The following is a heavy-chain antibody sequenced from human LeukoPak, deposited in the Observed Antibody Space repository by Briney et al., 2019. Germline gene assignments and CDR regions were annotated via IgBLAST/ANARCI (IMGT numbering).Heavy chain of an antibody. CDR2: INHSGTT. D-gene: IGHD6-13*01. Sequence: SETLSLTCAVYGGSFSGYYCIWIRQPPGKGLEWIGEINHSGTTNYNPSLKSRVTISVDTSKNQFSLKLSSVTAADTAVYYCASLYSSSWTLDYWGQGTLVTVSS. CDR1: GGSFSGYY. V-gene: IGHV4-34*01. J-gene: IGHJ4*02. CDR3: ASLYSSSWTLDY.